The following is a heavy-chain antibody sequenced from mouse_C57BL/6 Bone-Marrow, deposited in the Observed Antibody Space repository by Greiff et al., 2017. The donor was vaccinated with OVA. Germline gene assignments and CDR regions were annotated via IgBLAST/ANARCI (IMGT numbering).Heavy chain of an antibody. J-gene: IGHJ1*03. V-gene: IGHV1-39*01. CDR3: GRWGYGSNLYLYFGV. D-gene: IGHD1-1*01. CDR1: GYSFTDYN. CDR2: INPNYGTT. Sequence: VQLQQSGPELVKPGASVKISCKASGYSFTDYNMNWVKQSNGKSLEWIGEINPNYGTTSYNQKFKGKATLTVDKSSSTAYMQLNSLTSEDSAVYYCGRWGYGSNLYLYFGVWGTVTTVTVSS.